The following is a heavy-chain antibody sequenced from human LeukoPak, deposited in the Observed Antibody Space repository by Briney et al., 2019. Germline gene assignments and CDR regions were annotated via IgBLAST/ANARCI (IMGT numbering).Heavy chain of an antibody. J-gene: IGHJ4*02. D-gene: IGHD3-3*01. CDR3: ARGRSGKEY. CDR2: FNPNSGVT. CDR1: GYTFTGYY. V-gene: IGHV1-2*02. Sequence: ASVKVSCKASGYTFTGYYMHWVRQAPGQGLEWMGWFNPNSGVTKYAQKFQGRVTMTRDTSITTAYMELSSLRSDDTAVYYCARGRSGKEYWGQGTLVTVSS.